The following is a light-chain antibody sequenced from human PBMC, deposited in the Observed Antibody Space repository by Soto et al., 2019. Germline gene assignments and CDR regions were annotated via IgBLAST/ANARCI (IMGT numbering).Light chain of an antibody. J-gene: IGLJ1*01. CDR1: SSDIGGYDY. CDR2: EVT. Sequence: QSALTQPPSASGSPGQSVTISCTGTSSDIGGYDYVSWYQQHPGKAPKLMIYEVTKRPSGVPNRFSGSRSGNTASLTVSGLQAEDEAHYYCSSYAGSNKAVYGTWTKVTVL. V-gene: IGLV2-8*01. CDR3: SSYAGSNKAV.